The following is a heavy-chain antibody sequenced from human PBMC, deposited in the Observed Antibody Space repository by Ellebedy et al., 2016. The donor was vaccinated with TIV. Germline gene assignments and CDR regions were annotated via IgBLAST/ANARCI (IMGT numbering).Heavy chain of an antibody. J-gene: IGHJ4*02. D-gene: IGHD5-24*01. CDR3: ARDPVGHGYNYQPPGRQLDY. CDR2: INPSGGST. V-gene: IGHV1-46*01. Sequence: ASVKVSXKASRYTFTSYYMHWVRQAPGQGLEWMGIINPSGGSTSYAQKFQGRVTMTRDTSTSTVYMELSSLRSEDTAVYYCARDPVGHGYNYQPPGRQLDYWGQGTLVTVSS. CDR1: RYTFTSYY.